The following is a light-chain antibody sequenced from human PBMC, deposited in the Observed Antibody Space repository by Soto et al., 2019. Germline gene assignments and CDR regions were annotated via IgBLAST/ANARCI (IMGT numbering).Light chain of an antibody. CDR3: MQAVQSRT. J-gene: IGKJ1*01. CDR2: LGS. Sequence: DVVMTQSPLSLPVTPGEPASISCRSSQSLLHSNGYNYLDXYLXKPGQSPQLLIYLGSNRSSGGPDRFSGSGSGTDFTLKISGVEAEDVGVYYCMQAVQSRTFGQGTKVDIK. V-gene: IGKV2-28*01. CDR1: QSLLHSNGYNY.